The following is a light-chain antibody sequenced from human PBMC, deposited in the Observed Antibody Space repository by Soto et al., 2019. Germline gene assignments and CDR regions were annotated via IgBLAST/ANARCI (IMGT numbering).Light chain of an antibody. J-gene: IGLJ3*02. CDR1: ISNIGRGYD. V-gene: IGLV1-40*01. Sequence: QSVLTQPPSVSGAPGQRVTISCTGSISNIGRGYDVHWYQQLPGSAPRLLLSGDSNRPSGVPDRFSGSRSGTSASLAITGLQAEDEGDYYCSSYTSSSTVVFGGGTKDTVL. CDR2: GDS. CDR3: SSYTSSSTVV.